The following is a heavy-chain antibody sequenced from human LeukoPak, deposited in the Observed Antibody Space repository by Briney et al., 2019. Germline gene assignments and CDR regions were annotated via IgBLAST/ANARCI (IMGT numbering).Heavy chain of an antibody. D-gene: IGHD3-22*01. V-gene: IGHV3-66*01. J-gene: IGHJ4*02. CDR3: YSMIVVTIRVINDY. CDR2: IYSGGST. CDR1: GFSFIEHE. Sequence: PGGSLRFSCAASGFSFIEHEMDWVRQAPGKGLEWVSVIYSGGSTYYADSVKGRFTISRDNSKNTLYLQMNSLRAEDTAVYYCYSMIVVTIRVINDYWGQGTLVTVSS.